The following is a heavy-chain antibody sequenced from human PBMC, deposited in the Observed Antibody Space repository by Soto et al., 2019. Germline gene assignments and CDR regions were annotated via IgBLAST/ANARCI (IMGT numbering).Heavy chain of an antibody. D-gene: IGHD3-3*01. CDR2: ISSYNGDT. Sequence: SVKDSCKTTGYTFNRAGISWVRQAPGQGPEWMGWISSYNGDTNYAQTFQGRVTMTTDTSTSTVYMELSSLRSDDTAVYYCARDQGITTFGVYSMYYYGMDVWGQGTTVTVSS. V-gene: IGHV1-18*01. CDR3: ARDQGITTFGVYSMYYYGMDV. J-gene: IGHJ6*02. CDR1: GYTFNRAG.